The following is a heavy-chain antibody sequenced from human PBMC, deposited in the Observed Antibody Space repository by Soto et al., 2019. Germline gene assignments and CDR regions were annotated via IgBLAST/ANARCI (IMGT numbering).Heavy chain of an antibody. V-gene: IGHV3-23*01. D-gene: IGHD3-9*01. Sequence: EVQLLESGGGLVQPGGSLRLSCAASGFTFSTYDLNWVRQAAGKGLEWVSSISGSGGSTSYADSVKGRFTISRDNSKNTLYLRMTSLRAEDTALYYCAKPAYDILTGYRRLTPGLHFDSWGQGTRVTVSS. J-gene: IGHJ4*02. CDR3: AKPAYDILTGYRRLTPGLHFDS. CDR1: GFTFSTYD. CDR2: ISGSGGST.